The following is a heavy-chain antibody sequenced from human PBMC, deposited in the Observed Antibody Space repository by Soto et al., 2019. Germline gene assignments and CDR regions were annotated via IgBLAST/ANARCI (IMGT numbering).Heavy chain of an antibody. CDR3: ATAGRGIVLVPADTRISAYYGMDV. Sequence: QVQLVQSGAEVKKPGASVKVSCKVSGYTLTELSMHWVRQAPGKGLEWMGGFDPEDGETIYAQKFRGRVTMTEDTSTDTAYMELGSLRSEDTAGYYCATAGRGIVLVPADTRISAYYGMDVWGQGTTVTVSS. J-gene: IGHJ6*02. V-gene: IGHV1-24*01. CDR2: FDPEDGET. D-gene: IGHD2-2*01. CDR1: GYTLTELS.